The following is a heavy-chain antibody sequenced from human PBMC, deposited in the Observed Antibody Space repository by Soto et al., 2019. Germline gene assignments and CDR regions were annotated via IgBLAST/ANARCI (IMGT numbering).Heavy chain of an antibody. D-gene: IGHD4-17*01. Sequence: GGSLILSCAASGFTFSSYSMNWVRQAPGKGLEWVSSISSSSSYIYYADSVKGRFTISRDNAKNSLYLQMNSLRAEDTAVYYCARDNKYGDPFDYWGQGTLVTVSS. CDR1: GFTFSSYS. CDR3: ARDNKYGDPFDY. J-gene: IGHJ4*02. CDR2: ISSSSSYI. V-gene: IGHV3-21*01.